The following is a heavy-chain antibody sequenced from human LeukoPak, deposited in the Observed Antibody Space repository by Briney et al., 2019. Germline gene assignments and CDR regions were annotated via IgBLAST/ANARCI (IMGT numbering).Heavy chain of an antibody. CDR1: GYTFTGYY. V-gene: IGHV1-2*02. CDR3: AREPYDSSGYSLAEYFQH. Sequence: ASVKVSCKASGYTFTGYYMHWVRQAPGQGLEWMGWINPNSGGTNYAQKFQGRVTMTRDTSISTAYMELSRLRSDDTAVHYCAREPYDSSGYSLAEYFQHWGQGTLVTVSS. J-gene: IGHJ1*01. CDR2: INPNSGGT. D-gene: IGHD3-22*01.